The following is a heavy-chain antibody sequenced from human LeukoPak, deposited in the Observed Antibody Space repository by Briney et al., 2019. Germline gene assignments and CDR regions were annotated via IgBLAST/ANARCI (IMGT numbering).Heavy chain of an antibody. D-gene: IGHD5-12*01. CDR1: GFTFSSYS. V-gene: IGHV3-21*01. J-gene: IGHJ4*02. Sequence: PGGSLRLSCAASGFTFSSYSMNWVRQAPGQGLEWVSSISSSSYIYYADSVKGRFTISRDNAKNSLYLQMNSLRAEDTAVYYCASGGGYHYYFDYWGQGTLVTVSS. CDR3: ASGGGYHYYFDY. CDR2: ISSSSYI.